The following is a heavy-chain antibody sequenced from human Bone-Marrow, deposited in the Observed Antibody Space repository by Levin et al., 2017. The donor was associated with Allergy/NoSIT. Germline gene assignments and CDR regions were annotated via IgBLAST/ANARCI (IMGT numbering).Heavy chain of an antibody. D-gene: IGHD3-3*01. CDR2: ISGYNGDT. J-gene: IGHJ4*02. Sequence: PEASVKVSCKASGYGFTTYGISWVRQAPGQGLEWMAWISGYNGDTKYSQKFEGRVTLTQDTSTSTASIELRSLRSDDTAVYYCARDSRGTLFGVVTDFDYWGQGTLVSVSS. V-gene: IGHV1-18*01. CDR1: GYGFTTYG. CDR3: ARDSRGTLFGVVTDFDY.